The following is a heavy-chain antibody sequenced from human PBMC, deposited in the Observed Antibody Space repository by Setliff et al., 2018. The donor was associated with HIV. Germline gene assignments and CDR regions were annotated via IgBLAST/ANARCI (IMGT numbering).Heavy chain of an antibody. Sequence: PGGSLRLSCAASGFTLSTCAIHWVRQTPGKGLEWVAIISDDGSFDYYAESVRGRFTISRDNSKNTVYLQMNNLGPEDAAKYFCTIMAGQFDAGGAFDVWGQGTAVTVSS. CDR2: ISDDGSFD. CDR1: GFTLSTCA. CDR3: TIMAGQFDAGGAFDV. V-gene: IGHV3-30*03. J-gene: IGHJ3*01. D-gene: IGHD3-9*01.